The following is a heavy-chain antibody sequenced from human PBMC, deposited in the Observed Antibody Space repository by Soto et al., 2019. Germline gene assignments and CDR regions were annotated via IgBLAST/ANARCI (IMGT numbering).Heavy chain of an antibody. V-gene: IGHV5-51*01. D-gene: IGHD3-16*01. J-gene: IGHJ4*02. CDR2: IFPGDSDT. CDR1: GYTFTNYW. Sequence: GESLKISCKAIGYTFTNYWIGWVRQTPGKGLEWMGIIFPGDSDTRYNPSFEGQVTVSADESISTAYLQWNTLKASDTAMYYCVRPNFGALTHFDFWGQGTLVTVYS. CDR3: VRPNFGALTHFDF.